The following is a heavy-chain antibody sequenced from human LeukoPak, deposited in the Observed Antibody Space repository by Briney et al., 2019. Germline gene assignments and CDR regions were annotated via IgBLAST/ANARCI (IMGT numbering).Heavy chain of an antibody. V-gene: IGHV4-59*02. J-gene: IGHJ5*02. Sequence: SETLSLTCTVSGGSVSSYYWSWIRQPPGKGLEWIGYIYYSGSTNSNPSLTSRVTISVDTSKNQLSLKLSSVTAADTAVYYCARAKLNAGIFADPWGQGTPVTVSS. D-gene: IGHD2-15*01. CDR1: GGSVSSYY. CDR3: ARAKLNAGIFADP. CDR2: IYYSGST.